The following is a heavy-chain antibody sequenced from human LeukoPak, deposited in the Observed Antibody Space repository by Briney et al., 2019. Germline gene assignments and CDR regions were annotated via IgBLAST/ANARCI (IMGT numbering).Heavy chain of an antibody. CDR3: ARVSADREMATIYEYFQH. J-gene: IGHJ1*01. Sequence: GASVKVSCKASGYTFTGYYMHWVRQAPGQGLEWMGWINPNSGGTNYAQKFQGRVTMTRDTSISTAYMELSRLRSDGTAVYYCARVSADREMATIYEYFQHWGQGTLVTVSS. CDR1: GYTFTGYY. CDR2: INPNSGGT. V-gene: IGHV1-2*02. D-gene: IGHD5-24*01.